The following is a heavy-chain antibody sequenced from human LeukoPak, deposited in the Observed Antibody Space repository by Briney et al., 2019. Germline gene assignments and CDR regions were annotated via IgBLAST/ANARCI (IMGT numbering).Heavy chain of an antibody. CDR1: GYTFTSYH. Sequence: ASVKVSCKASGYTFTSYHIHWVRQAPGQGLEWMGIVKSSGDITLYAQKLQGRVTVTRDTSTSTVYMELRSLTSEDTAVYYCVRENPNTSFFDFWGQGTLVTVSS. CDR3: VRENPNTSFFDF. D-gene: IGHD3-16*01. V-gene: IGHV1-46*01. J-gene: IGHJ4*02. CDR2: VKSSGDIT.